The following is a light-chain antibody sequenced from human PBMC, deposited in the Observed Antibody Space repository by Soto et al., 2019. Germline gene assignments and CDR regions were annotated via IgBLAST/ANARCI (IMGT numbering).Light chain of an antibody. CDR3: QHYGDSVWT. CDR1: QSVNSGF. Sequence: EIVLTHSPGTLSLSPGEGATLSCRTSQSVNSGFLAWYQKKPGQAPRLLLYGISSRAIGIPDRFSGSGSGTDFALTINRLEPDDFAVYYCQHYGDSVWTFGQGTKVDIK. V-gene: IGKV3-20*01. CDR2: GIS. J-gene: IGKJ1*01.